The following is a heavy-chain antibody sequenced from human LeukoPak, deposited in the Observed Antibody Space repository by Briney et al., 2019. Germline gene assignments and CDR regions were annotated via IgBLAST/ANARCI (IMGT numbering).Heavy chain of an antibody. Sequence: GASVKISCKASGYTFTTYAIHWVRQAPGQGLEWMGGIIPIFGTANCAQKFQGRVTITADESTSTAYMGLSSLRSEDTAVYYCARDPIVGATTWGQGTLVTVSS. V-gene: IGHV1-69*13. J-gene: IGHJ5*02. CDR1: GYTFTTYA. CDR3: ARDPIVGATT. D-gene: IGHD1-26*01. CDR2: IIPIFGTA.